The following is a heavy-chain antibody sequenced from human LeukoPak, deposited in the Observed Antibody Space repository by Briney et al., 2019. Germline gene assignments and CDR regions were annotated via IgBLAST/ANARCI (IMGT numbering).Heavy chain of an antibody. V-gene: IGHV3-7*01. CDR2: IKQDGSEK. Sequence: PGGSLRLSCAASGFTFGSYWMTWVRQAPGKGLEWVANIKQDGSEKYYVDSVRGRFTISRDNAKNSLYLQMNSLRAEDTAVYYCANSYGLEGIDYWGQGTLVTVSS. J-gene: IGHJ4*02. CDR3: ANSYGLEGIDY. CDR1: GFTFGSYW. D-gene: IGHD5-18*01.